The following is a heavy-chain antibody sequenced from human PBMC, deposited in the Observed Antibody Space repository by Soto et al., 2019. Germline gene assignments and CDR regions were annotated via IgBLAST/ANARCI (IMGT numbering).Heavy chain of an antibody. CDR3: AKPFYSETVVVFP. J-gene: IGHJ5*02. V-gene: IGHV3-23*01. CDR2: ISGSGGST. D-gene: IGHD3-22*01. Sequence: PGGSLRLSCTASGFTFSKYAMSWVRQAPGEGLEWVSAISGSGGSTYYADSVKGRFTISRDNSKNTLYLQMNSLRAEDTAIYYCAKPFYSETVVVFPWGHGTLVTVSS. CDR1: GFTFSKYA.